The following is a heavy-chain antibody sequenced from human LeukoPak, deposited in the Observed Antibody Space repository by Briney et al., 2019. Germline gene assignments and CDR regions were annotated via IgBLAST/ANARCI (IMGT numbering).Heavy chain of an antibody. CDR2: ISASKGDT. J-gene: IGHJ4*02. CDR1: GYTFISYG. Sequence: GASVKVSCKTSGYTFISYGISWLRQAPGQGIEWMGWISASKGDTEYAQKFQGRLTVTRDTSTSTAYMELKRLKSDDTAVYYCARADIIVVAGATPVGSAFEYWGQGTLITVS. D-gene: IGHD2-15*01. CDR3: ARADIIVVAGATPVGSAFEY. V-gene: IGHV1-18*01.